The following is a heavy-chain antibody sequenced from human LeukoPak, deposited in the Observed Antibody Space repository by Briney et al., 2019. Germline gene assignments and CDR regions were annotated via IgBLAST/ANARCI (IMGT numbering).Heavy chain of an antibody. Sequence: GESLKISCKGSGYSFTSYWIGWVRRMPGKGLEWMGIIYPGDSDTTYSPSFQGQVTISAVKSISTAYLQWSSLRASDTAMYYCARAVIPNYYYYGMDVWGQGTTVTVSS. CDR2: IYPGDSDT. CDR1: GYSFTSYW. D-gene: IGHD3-16*02. V-gene: IGHV5-51*01. J-gene: IGHJ6*02. CDR3: ARAVIPNYYYYGMDV.